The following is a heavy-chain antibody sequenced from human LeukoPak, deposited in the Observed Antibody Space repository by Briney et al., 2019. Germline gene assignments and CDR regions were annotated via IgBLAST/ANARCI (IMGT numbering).Heavy chain of an antibody. Sequence: PGGSLRLSCAASGFTFSTSWMTWVRQAPGKGLEWVAHINQDGSEKYYVDSVKGRFTISRDNAKKSLYLQMNSLRAEDTAVYYCARGHGDYIWGQGTLVTVSS. V-gene: IGHV3-7*02. CDR2: INQDGSEK. D-gene: IGHD4-17*01. CDR1: GFTFSTSW. CDR3: ARGHGDYI. J-gene: IGHJ4*02.